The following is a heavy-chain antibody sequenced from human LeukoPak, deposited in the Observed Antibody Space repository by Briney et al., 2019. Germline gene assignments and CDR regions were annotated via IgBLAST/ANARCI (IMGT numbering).Heavy chain of an antibody. D-gene: IGHD1-26*01. CDR2: ISSGTSYT. CDR1: GFSFSDYF. J-gene: IGHJ4*02. V-gene: IGHV3-11*05. CDR3: ARAQAEVVGHREFFGY. Sequence: GGSLRLSCAASGFSFSDYFMSWIRQAPGKGLEWVSYISSGTSYTNYADSVRGRFTISRDNAKNSLYLQMSSLRAEDTAVYYCARAQAEVVGHREFFGYWGQGTLVTVSS.